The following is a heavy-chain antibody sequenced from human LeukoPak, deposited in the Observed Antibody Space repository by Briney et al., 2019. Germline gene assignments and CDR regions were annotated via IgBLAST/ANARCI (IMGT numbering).Heavy chain of an antibody. J-gene: IGHJ4*02. D-gene: IGHD5-18*01. CDR3: ARRGYSYVLFDY. CDR1: GGTFSSYA. Sequence: GSSVKLSCKASGGTFSSYAISWVRQAPGQGLEWMGRIIPIFGTANSEQKFQGRVTITTDESTSTAYMELRSKRSEDTAVYYCARRGYSYVLFDYWGQGSLVTVSS. CDR2: IIPIFGTA. V-gene: IGHV1-69*05.